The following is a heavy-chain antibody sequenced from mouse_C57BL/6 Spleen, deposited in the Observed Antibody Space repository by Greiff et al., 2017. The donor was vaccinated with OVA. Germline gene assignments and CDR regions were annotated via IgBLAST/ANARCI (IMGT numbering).Heavy chain of an antibody. CDR3: ARAYYDYEDY. CDR2: INPNNGGT. Sequence: EVQLQQSGPELVKPGASVKISCKASGYTFTDYYMNWVKQSHGKSLEWIGDINPNNGGTSYNQKFKGKATLTVDKSSSTAYMELRSLTSEDSAVYYCARAYYDYEDYWGQGTTLTVSS. D-gene: IGHD2-4*01. J-gene: IGHJ2*01. CDR1: GYTFTDYY. V-gene: IGHV1-26*01.